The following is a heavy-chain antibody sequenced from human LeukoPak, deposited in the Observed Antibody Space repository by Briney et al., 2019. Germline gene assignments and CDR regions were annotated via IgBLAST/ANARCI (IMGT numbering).Heavy chain of an antibody. D-gene: IGHD6-13*01. CDR1: GGSINISYY. CDR3: ARRSSSSWIFDF. V-gene: IGHV4-39*07. J-gene: IGHJ4*02. Sequence: SETLSLTCTVSGGSINISYYWGWIRQPPGKGLEWIGSIFYSGSAYYSPSLESRVTISVDTSKNQFSLRLSSVTAADTAEYYCARRSSSSWIFDFWGQGTLVTVSS. CDR2: IFYSGSA.